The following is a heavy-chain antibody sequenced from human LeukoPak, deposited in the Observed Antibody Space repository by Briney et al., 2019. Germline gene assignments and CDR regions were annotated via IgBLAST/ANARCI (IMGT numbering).Heavy chain of an antibody. D-gene: IGHD3-3*01. CDR2: INHSGST. Sequence: PSETLSLTCAVYGGSFSGYYWSWIRQPPGKGLEWIGEINHSGSTNYNPSLKSRVTISVDTSKNQFSLKLSSVTAADTAVYYCARRRFLEWFGAWGQGTLVTVSS. J-gene: IGHJ5*02. CDR3: ARRRFLEWFGA. V-gene: IGHV4-34*01. CDR1: GGSFSGYY.